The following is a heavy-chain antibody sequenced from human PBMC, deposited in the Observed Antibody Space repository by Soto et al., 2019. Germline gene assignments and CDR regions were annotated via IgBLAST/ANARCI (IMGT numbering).Heavy chain of an antibody. D-gene: IGHD2-15*01. CDR1: GFTFSSYA. J-gene: IGHJ4*02. Sequence: GGSLRLSCAASGFTFSSYAMSWVRQAPGKGLEWVSAISGSGGSTYYADSVRGRFTISRDNSKNTLDLQMNSLRAEDTAVHYCAKDRQPDCRWPFDHWGQGTLVTVSA. CDR3: AKDRQPDCRWPFDH. V-gene: IGHV3-23*01. CDR2: ISGSGGST.